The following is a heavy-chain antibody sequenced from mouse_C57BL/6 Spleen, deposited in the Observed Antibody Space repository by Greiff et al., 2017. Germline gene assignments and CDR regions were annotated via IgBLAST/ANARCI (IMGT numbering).Heavy chain of an antibody. V-gene: IGHV1-64*01. CDR3: ARGGAHSSGPLDY. CDR1: GYTFTSYW. J-gene: IGHJ2*01. D-gene: IGHD3-2*02. CDR2: IHPNSGST. Sequence: LQQPGAELVKPGASVKLSCKASGYTFTSYWMHWVKQRPGQGLEWIGMIHPNSGSTNYNEKFKSKATLTVDKSSSTAYMQLSSLTSEDSAVYYCARGGAHSSGPLDYWGQGTTLTVSS.